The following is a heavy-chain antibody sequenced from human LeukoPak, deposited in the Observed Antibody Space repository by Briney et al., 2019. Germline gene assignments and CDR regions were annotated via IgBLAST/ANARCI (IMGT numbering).Heavy chain of an antibody. CDR1: GGSISSGSYY. J-gene: IGHJ5*02. CDR2: IYTSGST. CDR3: ARSLGDWFDP. V-gene: IGHV4-61*02. Sequence: SETLSLTCTVSGGSISSGSYYWSWIRQPAGKGLEWIGRIYTSGSTNYNPSLKSRVTISADTSISTAYLQWSSLKASDTAMYYCARSLGDWFDPWGQGTLVTVSS.